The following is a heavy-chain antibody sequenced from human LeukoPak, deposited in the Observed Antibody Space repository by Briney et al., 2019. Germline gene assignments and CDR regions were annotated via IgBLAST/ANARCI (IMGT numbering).Heavy chain of an antibody. CDR1: GYTFTSCG. J-gene: IGHJ4*02. Sequence: ASVKVSCKASGYTFTSCGISWVRQAPGQGLEWMGWISAYNGNTNYAQKLQGRVTMTTDTSTSTAYMELRSLRSDDTAVYYCARGCSGGSCYSNFDYWGQGTLVTVSS. V-gene: IGHV1-18*04. CDR3: ARGCSGGSCYSNFDY. D-gene: IGHD2-15*01. CDR2: ISAYNGNT.